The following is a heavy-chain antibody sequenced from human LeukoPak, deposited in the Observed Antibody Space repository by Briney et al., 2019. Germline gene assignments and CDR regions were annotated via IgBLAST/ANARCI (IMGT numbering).Heavy chain of an antibody. V-gene: IGHV3-21*04. Sequence: GGSLRLSCAASGFTFSSYSMNRVRQAPGKGLEWVSCISSSSSYIYYADSVKGRFTISRDNAKNSLYLQMNSLRAEDTAVYYCARSPALFDWAYRNDSAFDYWGQGTLVTVSS. J-gene: IGHJ4*02. D-gene: IGHD1-1*01. CDR2: ISSSSSYI. CDR1: GFTFSSYS. CDR3: ARSPALFDWAYRNDSAFDY.